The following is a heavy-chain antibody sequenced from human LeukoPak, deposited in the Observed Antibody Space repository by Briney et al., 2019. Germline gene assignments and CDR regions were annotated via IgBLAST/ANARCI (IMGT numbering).Heavy chain of an antibody. J-gene: IGHJ4*02. D-gene: IGHD3-3*02. Sequence: GGSLRLSCATSGFTFVDYGLSWVRRAPGKGLEWLCAINYNGAITDYADSVKGRFTISRDNAKNSLYLRMDSLRAEDTALYYCARGRLGPSFSVSHFDLWGQGTLVTVSS. V-gene: IGHV3-20*04. CDR1: GFTFVDYG. CDR3: ARGRLGPSFSVSHFDL. CDR2: INYNGAIT.